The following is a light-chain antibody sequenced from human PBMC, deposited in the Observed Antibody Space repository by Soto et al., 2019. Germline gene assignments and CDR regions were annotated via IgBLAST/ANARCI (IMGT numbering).Light chain of an antibody. CDR3: QQYGRSPLT. CDR2: GAS. CDR1: QSVSSSY. J-gene: IGKJ4*01. V-gene: IGKV3-20*01. Sequence: EIVLTQSPGTLSLSPGERATLCCRASQSVSSSYLVWYQQKPGQAPRLLIYGASSRATGIPDRFSGSGSGTDLTLTISRLEPEDFAVYYCQQYGRSPLTFGGGTKVDI.